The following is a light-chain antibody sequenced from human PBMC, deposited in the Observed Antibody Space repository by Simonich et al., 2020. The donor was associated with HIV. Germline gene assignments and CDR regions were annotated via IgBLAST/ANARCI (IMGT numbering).Light chain of an antibody. CDR3: HQYNKWPPGFT. V-gene: IGKV3-15*01. Sequence: EIVMTQSPATLSVSPGESATLSCRASQSVRSHLAWYQQKPGQSPRLLIYDASNRAAGIPARVSGSGSGTEFTLTISSMQSEDLAVYYCHQYNKWPPGFTFGPGTKVDIK. CDR2: DAS. CDR1: QSVRSH. J-gene: IGKJ3*01.